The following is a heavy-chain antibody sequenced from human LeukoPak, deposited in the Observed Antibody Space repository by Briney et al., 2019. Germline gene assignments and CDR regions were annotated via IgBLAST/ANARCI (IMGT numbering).Heavy chain of an antibody. CDR2: ISYDGSNK. J-gene: IGHJ4*02. D-gene: IGHD3-22*01. CDR3: AKDNFNYYDSSGYYSLVDY. V-gene: IGHV3-30*18. Sequence: GGSLRLSCAASGFTVSINYMSWVRQAPGKGLEWVAVISYDGSNKYYADSVKGRFTISRDNSKNTLYLQMNSLRAEDTAVYYCAKDNFNYYDSSGYYSLVDYWGQGTLVTVSS. CDR1: GFTVSINY.